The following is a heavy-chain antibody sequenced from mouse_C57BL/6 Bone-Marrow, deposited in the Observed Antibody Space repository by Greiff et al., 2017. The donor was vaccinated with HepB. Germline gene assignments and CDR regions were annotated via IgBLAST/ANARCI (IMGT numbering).Heavy chain of an antibody. V-gene: IGHV1-62-2*01. J-gene: IGHJ4*01. CDR2: FYPGSGSI. CDR3: ARHEALYYSNWGYAMDY. D-gene: IGHD2-5*01. Sequence: QVQLKQSGAELVKPGASVKLSCKASGYTFTEYTIHWVKQRSGQGLEWIGWFYPGSGSIKYNEKFKDKATLTADKSSSTVYMELSRLTSEDSAVYFCARHEALYYSNWGYAMDYWGQGTSVTVSS. CDR1: GYTFTEYT.